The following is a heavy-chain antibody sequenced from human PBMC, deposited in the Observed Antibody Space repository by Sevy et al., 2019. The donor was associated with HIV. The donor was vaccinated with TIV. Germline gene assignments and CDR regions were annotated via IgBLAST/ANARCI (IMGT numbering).Heavy chain of an antibody. J-gene: IGHJ6*02. CDR1: GFTFSNAW. D-gene: IGHD3-10*01. CDR2: IKSKTDGGTT. Sequence: GGSLRLSCAASGFTFSNAWMSWVRQAPGKGLEWVGRIKSKTDGGTTDYAAPGKGRFSISRDNSKNRLYLQMNSLKTKDTAGYYCTSPVLLWFVDPYGMDVWGQGTTVTVSS. CDR3: TSPVLLWFVDPYGMDV. V-gene: IGHV3-15*01.